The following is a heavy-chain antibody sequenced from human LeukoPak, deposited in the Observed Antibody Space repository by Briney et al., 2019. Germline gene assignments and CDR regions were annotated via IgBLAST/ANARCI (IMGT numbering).Heavy chain of an antibody. J-gene: IGHJ4*02. CDR2: ISGSGGST. CDR3: ASQAGTGDLRDY. D-gene: IGHD1-14*01. V-gene: IGHV3-23*01. CDR1: GFSFSSYA. Sequence: GGSLRLSCAASGFSFSSYAMTWVRQAPGKGLEWVSAISGSGGSTYYADSVKGRFTISRDNSKNSLYLQMNSLRAEDTAVYYCASQAGTGDLRDYWGQGTLVTVSS.